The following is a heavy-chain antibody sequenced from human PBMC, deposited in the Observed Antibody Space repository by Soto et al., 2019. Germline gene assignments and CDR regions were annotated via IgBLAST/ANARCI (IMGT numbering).Heavy chain of an antibody. Sequence: EVQLVESGGGLVQPGRSLRLSCAASGFTFNDYAMHWVRQAPGKGLEWVSGITWNSGSIAYADSVKGRFTISRDNAKNSLYLQMNSLRAEDTALYYCAKDVNPSSYYDRSGYYYKAGFDIWGQGAMVTVSS. CDR3: AKDVNPSSYYDRSGYYYKAGFDI. V-gene: IGHV3-9*01. CDR2: ITWNSGSI. D-gene: IGHD3-22*01. CDR1: GFTFNDYA. J-gene: IGHJ3*02.